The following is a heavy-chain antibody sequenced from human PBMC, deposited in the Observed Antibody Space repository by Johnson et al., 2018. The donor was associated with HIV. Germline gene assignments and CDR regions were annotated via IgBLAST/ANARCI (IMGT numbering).Heavy chain of an antibody. Sequence: VQLVESGGGLVQPVGSLRLSCAASGFTFSDYYMSWVRQAPGKGLEWVSVIYSGGSTYYADFVNGRFTISRDNSKNTLYLQMNSLRAEDTAVYYCAREGEGGAFDIWGQGTMVTVSS. CDR3: AREGEGGAFDI. CDR2: IYSGGST. J-gene: IGHJ3*02. D-gene: IGHD3-16*01. V-gene: IGHV3-66*01. CDR1: GFTFSDYY.